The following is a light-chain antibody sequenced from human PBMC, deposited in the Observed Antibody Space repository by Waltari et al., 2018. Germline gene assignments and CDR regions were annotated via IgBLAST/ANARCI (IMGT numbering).Light chain of an antibody. Sequence: DIQLTQSPSFLSVSVGDRVTITCRASQGISSSLAWYQQKPGKAPKLLVYAASSLQSGFPSRCSGSGSGTEFTLTISSLQPEDFASYYCQQLSTYPLTIGGGTKVEIK. CDR1: QGISSS. CDR2: AAS. CDR3: QQLSTYPLT. J-gene: IGKJ4*01. V-gene: IGKV1-9*01.